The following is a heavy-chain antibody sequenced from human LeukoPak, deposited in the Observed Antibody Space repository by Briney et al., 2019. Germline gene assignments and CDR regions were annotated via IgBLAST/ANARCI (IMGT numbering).Heavy chain of an antibody. D-gene: IGHD4-17*01. Sequence: HAGGSLRLSCAASGFTFSNLAMGWVRQAPGKGLALVSGISGSGGGTYYVDSVRGRFTISRDNSKNTVFLDIKNMRADDTAVYFCVKDNYADYASGGVDWYFDLWGRGTLVTVSS. V-gene: IGHV3-23*01. CDR2: ISGSGGGT. J-gene: IGHJ2*01. CDR3: VKDNYADYASGGVDWYFDL. CDR1: GFTFSNLA.